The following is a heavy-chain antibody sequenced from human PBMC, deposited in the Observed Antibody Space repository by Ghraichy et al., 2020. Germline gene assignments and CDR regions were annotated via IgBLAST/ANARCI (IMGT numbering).Heavy chain of an antibody. CDR3: ARRRTYSSGWRYGMDV. V-gene: IGHV3-66*04. D-gene: IGHD6-19*01. J-gene: IGHJ6*02. Sequence: GGSLRLSCAASGFTVSSNYMSWVRQAPGKGLEWVSVIYSGGSTYYADSVKGRFTISRDNSKNTLYLQMNSLRAEDTAVYYCARRRTYSSGWRYGMDVWGQGTTVTASS. CDR2: IYSGGST. CDR1: GFTVSSNY.